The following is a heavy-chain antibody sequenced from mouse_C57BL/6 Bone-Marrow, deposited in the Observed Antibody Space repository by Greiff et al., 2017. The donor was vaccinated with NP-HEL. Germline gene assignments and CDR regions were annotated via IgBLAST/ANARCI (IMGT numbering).Heavy chain of an antibody. CDR1: GYTFTSYW. J-gene: IGHJ3*01. CDR3: TKIYYGYDGSWFAY. D-gene: IGHD2-2*01. Sequence: EVQLQQSGTVLARPGASVKMSCKTSGYTFTSYWMHWVKQRPGQGLEWIGAIYPGNSDTSYNQKFKGKAKLTAVTSASTAYMELSSLTKEDSAVYYCTKIYYGYDGSWFAYWGQGTLVTVSA. CDR2: IYPGNSDT. V-gene: IGHV1-5*01.